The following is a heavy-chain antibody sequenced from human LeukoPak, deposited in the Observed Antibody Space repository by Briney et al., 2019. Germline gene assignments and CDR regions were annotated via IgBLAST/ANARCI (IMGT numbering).Heavy chain of an antibody. D-gene: IGHD3-3*01. CDR3: AKGVFGVNRAFDY. V-gene: IGHV3-23*01. Sequence: GGSLRLSCEASGFTFNTCAMSCVRQAPGKGLEWVSAISESGSGTYYADSVKGRLTISRDNSKNTLYLQRNSLKVDDTALNYFAKGVFGVNRAFDYWGQGTLVTASS. CDR2: ISESGSGT. J-gene: IGHJ4*02. CDR1: GFTFNTCA.